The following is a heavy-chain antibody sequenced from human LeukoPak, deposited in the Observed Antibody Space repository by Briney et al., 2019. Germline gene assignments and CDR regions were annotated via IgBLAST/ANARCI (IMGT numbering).Heavy chain of an antibody. Sequence: SETLPLTCTVSGGSISSYYWSWIRQPPGKGLEWIGYIYYSGSTNYNPSLKSRVTISVDTSKNQFSLKLSSVTAADTAVYYCARHARIAAIIDYWGQGTLVTVSS. CDR3: ARHARIAAIIDY. V-gene: IGHV4-59*08. D-gene: IGHD6-13*01. CDR2: IYYSGST. J-gene: IGHJ4*02. CDR1: GGSISSYY.